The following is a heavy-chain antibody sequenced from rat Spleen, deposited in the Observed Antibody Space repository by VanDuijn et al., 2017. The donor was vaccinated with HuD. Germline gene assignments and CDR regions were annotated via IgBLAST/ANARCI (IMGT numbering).Heavy chain of an antibody. D-gene: IGHD1-4*01. CDR2: ISYDGSST. CDR1: GFTFSDYY. Sequence: EVQLVESDGGLVQPGRSLKLSCAASGFTFSDYYMAWVRQAPTKGLEWVATISYDGSSTYYRDSVKGRFTISRDNAKSTLYLQMDSLRSEDTATYYCARGWRVWGYWGQGVMVTVSS. CDR3: ARGWRVWGY. V-gene: IGHV5-29*01. J-gene: IGHJ2*01.